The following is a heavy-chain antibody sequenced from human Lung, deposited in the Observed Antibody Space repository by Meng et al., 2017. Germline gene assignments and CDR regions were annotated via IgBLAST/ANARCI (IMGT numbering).Heavy chain of an antibody. D-gene: IGHD6-13*01. CDR2: IDPNNDHT. CDR1: GYTFAAYW. Sequence: QGQLVQSGPEVKKPGASVKLSCKPSGYTFAAYWIHWLRQAPGQGLEWMGRIDPNNDHTQYAQNFQGRVTMTSDTSISTVYMELNGLRPDDTAVYYCARDEDISAAGKLFGDYWGQGTLVTVSS. V-gene: IGHV1-2*06. J-gene: IGHJ4*02. CDR3: ARDEDISAAGKLFGDY.